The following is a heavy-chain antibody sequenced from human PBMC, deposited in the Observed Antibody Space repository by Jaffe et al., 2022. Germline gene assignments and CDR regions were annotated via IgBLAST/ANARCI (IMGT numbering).Heavy chain of an antibody. Sequence: QIQLVQSGAEVKKPGSSVKVSCKASGGTFSSYAISWVRQAPGQGLEWMGGIIPISRTANYAQKFQGRVTITTDESTSTAYMELSSLRSEDTAVYYCARIGYDSSGYYSLSFDYWGQGTLVTVSS. D-gene: IGHD3-22*01. CDR2: IIPISRTA. CDR3: ARIGYDSSGYYSLSFDY. J-gene: IGHJ4*02. CDR1: GGTFSSYA. V-gene: IGHV1-69*05.